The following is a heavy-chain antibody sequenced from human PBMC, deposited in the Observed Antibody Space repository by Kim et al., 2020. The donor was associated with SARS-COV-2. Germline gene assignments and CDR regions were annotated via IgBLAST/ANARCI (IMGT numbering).Heavy chain of an antibody. Sequence: GGSLRLSCAASGFTFNNYAMSWVRQAPGKGLEWVSAISGSGGSTYYSDSVEGRFTISRDNSKNTLYLQMSSLRAEDTALYYCAKDRGSPSTRYYYGLDVWGQGTTVTVSS. J-gene: IGHJ6*02. CDR1: GFTFNNYA. CDR3: AKDRGSPSTRYYYGLDV. V-gene: IGHV3-23*01. D-gene: IGHD3-16*01. CDR2: ISGSGGST.